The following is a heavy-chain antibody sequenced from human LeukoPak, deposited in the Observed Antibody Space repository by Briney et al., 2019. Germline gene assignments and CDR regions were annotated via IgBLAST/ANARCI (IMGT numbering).Heavy chain of an antibody. Sequence: PGGSLRLSCAASGFTFSSYGMNWVRQAPGKGLEWVAFIRYDGSNKYYADSVKGRFTVSRDNSKNTLYLQMNSLRAEDTAVYYCAKDRTPYSSSSNALHWGQGTLVTVSS. CDR2: IRYDGSNK. J-gene: IGHJ4*02. D-gene: IGHD6-6*01. V-gene: IGHV3-30*02. CDR3: AKDRTPYSSSSNALH. CDR1: GFTFSSYG.